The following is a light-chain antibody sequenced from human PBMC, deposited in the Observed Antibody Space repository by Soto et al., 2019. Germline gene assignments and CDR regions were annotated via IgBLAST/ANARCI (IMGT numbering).Light chain of an antibody. CDR2: AAS. Sequence: DIQLTQSPSFLSASVGDRVTITCRASQGISSYLAWYQQKPGKVPKLLIYAASTLQSGVPSRFSGSGSGTEFTLTISSLQPEDFATYYCQQLNNYPLTFGGGTKVEIK. J-gene: IGKJ4*01. CDR1: QGISSY. CDR3: QQLNNYPLT. V-gene: IGKV1-9*01.